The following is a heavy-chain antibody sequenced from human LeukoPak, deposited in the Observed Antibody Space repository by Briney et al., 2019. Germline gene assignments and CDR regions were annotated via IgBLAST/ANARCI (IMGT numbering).Heavy chain of an antibody. CDR2: ISAYNGNT. D-gene: IGHD2-2*01. CDR1: GYTFSSYG. J-gene: IGHJ5*02. CDR3: ARDVGDIVTVPAAISVP. Sequence: GASVKVSCKASGYTFSSYGISWVRQAPGQGLEWMGWISAYNGNTNYAQMVQGRVTMTTDTSTSTAYMEVRSLRCDDTAMYYCARDVGDIVTVPAAISVPWGQGTLVTVSS. V-gene: IGHV1-18*01.